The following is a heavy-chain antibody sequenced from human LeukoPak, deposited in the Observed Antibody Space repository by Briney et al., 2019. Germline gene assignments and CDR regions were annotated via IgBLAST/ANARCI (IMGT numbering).Heavy chain of an antibody. Sequence: GGSLRLSCAASGFTFSDYYMSWIRQAPGKGLEWVSYISSSSYTNYADSVKGRFTISRDDAKNSLYLQMNSLRAEDTAVYYCARGSRDILTGLTWGQGTLVTVS. V-gene: IGHV3-11*06. CDR1: GFTFSDYY. CDR3: ARGSRDILTGLT. D-gene: IGHD3-9*01. J-gene: IGHJ5*02. CDR2: ISSSSYT.